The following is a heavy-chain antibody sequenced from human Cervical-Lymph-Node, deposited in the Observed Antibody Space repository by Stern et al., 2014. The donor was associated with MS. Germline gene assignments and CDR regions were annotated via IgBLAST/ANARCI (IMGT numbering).Heavy chain of an antibody. J-gene: IGHJ4*02. D-gene: IGHD6-13*01. CDR1: GFTFANYA. CDR2: ISGNGGST. Sequence: EVQLVESGGALVRPGGSQRLSCAASGFTFANYAMTWVRQAPGKGLEWVSSISGNGGSTYYGDSVKGRFTISRDSSKNTLYLQMNSLRAEDTAVYYCAKKLDKSSLGPFDSWGQGTLVTVSS. V-gene: IGHV3-23*04. CDR3: AKKLDKSSLGPFDS.